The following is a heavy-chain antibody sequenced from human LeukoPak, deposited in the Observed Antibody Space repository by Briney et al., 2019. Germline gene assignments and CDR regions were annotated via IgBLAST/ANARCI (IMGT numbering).Heavy chain of an antibody. CDR2: IYYSGST. D-gene: IGHD6-13*01. Sequence: WVRQMPGKGLEWIGYIYYSGSTYYNPSLKSRVAISVDTSKNQFSLKLSSVTAADTAVYYCARVTAAAINFDYWGQGTLVTVSS. V-gene: IGHV4-31*02. CDR3: ARVTAAAINFDY. J-gene: IGHJ4*02.